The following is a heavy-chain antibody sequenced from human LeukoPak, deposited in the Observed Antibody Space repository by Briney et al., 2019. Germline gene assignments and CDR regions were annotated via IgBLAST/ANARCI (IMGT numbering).Heavy chain of an antibody. J-gene: IGHJ6*02. CDR2: IYYSGST. Sequence: PSETLSLTCTVSGGSISSYYWSWIRQPPGKGLEWIGYIYYSGSTNYNPSLKSRVTISVDPSKNQFSLKLSSVTAADTAVYYCARDQPVGATEESYYYYGMDVWGQGTTVTVSS. D-gene: IGHD1-26*01. V-gene: IGHV4-59*01. CDR3: ARDQPVGATEESYYYYGMDV. CDR1: GGSISSYY.